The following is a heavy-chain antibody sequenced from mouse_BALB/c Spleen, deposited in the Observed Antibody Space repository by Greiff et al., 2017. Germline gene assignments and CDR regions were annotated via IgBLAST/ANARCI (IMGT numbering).Heavy chain of an antibody. CDR2: ISDGGSYT. CDR3: ARGITTLPYAMDY. D-gene: IGHD2-4*01. J-gene: IGHJ4*01. CDR1: GFTFSDYY. V-gene: IGHV5-4*02. Sequence: EVQLQESGGGLVKPGGSLKLSCAASGFTFSDYYMYWVRQTPEKRLEWVATISDGGSYTYYPDSVKGRFTISRDNAKNNLYLQMSSLKSEDTAMYYCARGITTLPYAMDYWGQGTSVTVSS.